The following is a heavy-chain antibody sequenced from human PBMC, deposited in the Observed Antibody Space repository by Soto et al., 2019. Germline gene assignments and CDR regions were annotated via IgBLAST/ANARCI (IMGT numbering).Heavy chain of an antibody. J-gene: IGHJ6*02. CDR3: ARGGKVVVPVAEGDYDYYGMDV. CDR2: ITSSSSYI. V-gene: IGHV3-21*01. D-gene: IGHD2-2*01. CDR1: GFTFSSYS. Sequence: GGSLRLSCAASGFTFSSYSMNWVRQAPGKGLEWVSSITSSSSYIYVVDSLKGRFTISRDNAKNSMFLQMNSLRAEDPAVYYCARGGKVVVPVAEGDYDYYGMDVWGQGTTVTVSS.